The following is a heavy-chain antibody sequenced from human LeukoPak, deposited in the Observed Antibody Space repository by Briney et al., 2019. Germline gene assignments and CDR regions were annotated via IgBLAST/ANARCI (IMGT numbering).Heavy chain of an antibody. CDR1: GFTFSSYE. Sequence: PGGSLRLSCAASGFTFSSYEMSWVRQAPGRGLEWVSYISSSGSTIYYADSVKGRFTISRDNAKNSLYLQMNSLRAEDTAVYYCARYPRFPPYGGNLFRPILNYYYYYMDVWGKGTTVTISS. J-gene: IGHJ6*03. CDR2: ISSSGSTI. D-gene: IGHD4-23*01. V-gene: IGHV3-48*03. CDR3: ARYPRFPPYGGNLFRPILNYYYYYMDV.